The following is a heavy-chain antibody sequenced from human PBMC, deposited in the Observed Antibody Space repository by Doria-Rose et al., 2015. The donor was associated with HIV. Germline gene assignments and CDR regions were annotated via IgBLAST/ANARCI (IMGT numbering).Heavy chain of an antibody. J-gene: IGHJ4*02. CDR2: IFSDDER. Sequence: SGPVLVKPTETLTLTCTVSGVSLSSPGMGVSWIRQPPGKALEWLANIFSDDERSYKTSLKSRLTISRSTSKGQVALTRTDMDPVDTATYYCARIKSSRWYRKYYFDFWGQGTLVIVSA. CDR3: ARIKSSRWYRKYYFDF. V-gene: IGHV2-26*01. CDR1: GVSLSSPGMG. D-gene: IGHD6-13*01.